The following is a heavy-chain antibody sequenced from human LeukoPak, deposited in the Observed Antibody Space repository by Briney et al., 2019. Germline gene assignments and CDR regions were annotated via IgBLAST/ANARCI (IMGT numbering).Heavy chain of an antibody. J-gene: IGHJ3*02. D-gene: IGHD2-2*01. CDR1: GFSVSSNY. V-gene: IGHV3-66*01. CDR2: IYSGGST. Sequence: GGSLRLSCAASGFSVSSNYMSWVRQAPGKGLEWVSVIYSGGSTYYADSVKGRFTISRDNSKNTLYLQMNNLRAEDTAVYYCARSPVEVDGFDIWGQGTMVTVSS. CDR3: ARSPVEVDGFDI.